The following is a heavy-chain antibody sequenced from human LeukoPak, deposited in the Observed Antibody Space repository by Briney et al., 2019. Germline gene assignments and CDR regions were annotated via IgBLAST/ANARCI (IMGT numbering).Heavy chain of an antibody. Sequence: SGTLSLTCGVSGGSISSDNWWSWVRQPPGKGLEWIGSIYYNGRTYYNPSLKSRLTISVDTSKNQFSLKLSSVTAADTAVYYCARHMYYYDSSDCQGYWGQGTLVTVSS. V-gene: IGHV4-4*02. CDR3: ARHMYYYDSSDCQGY. CDR2: IYYNGRT. D-gene: IGHD3-22*01. J-gene: IGHJ4*02. CDR1: GGSISSDNW.